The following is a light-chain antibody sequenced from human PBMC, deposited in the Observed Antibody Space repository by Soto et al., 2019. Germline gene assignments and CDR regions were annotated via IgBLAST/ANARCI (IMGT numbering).Light chain of an antibody. Sequence: SYELTQTPSVSVSPGQTATITCYGDTLDDKYVSWYQQKPGQSPVLVIYQDTNRPSGIPERFSGSNSGNTATLTISGTQAMDEADYYCHMCDSTTVFFGTGTKLTVL. CDR3: HMCDSTTVF. CDR1: TLDDKY. J-gene: IGLJ1*01. CDR2: QDT. V-gene: IGLV3-1*01.